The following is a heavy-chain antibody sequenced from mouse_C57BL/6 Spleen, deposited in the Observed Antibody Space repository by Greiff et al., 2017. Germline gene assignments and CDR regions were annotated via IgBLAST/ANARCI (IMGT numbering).Heavy chain of an antibody. CDR2: INYDGSST. J-gene: IGHJ1*03. CDR3: ARDKSSYWYFDV. D-gene: IGHD1-1*01. V-gene: IGHV5-16*01. Sequence: EVKLMESEGGLVQPGSSMKLSCTASGFTFSDYYMAWVRPVPEKGLEWVANINYDGSSTYYLDSLKSRFIISRDNAKNILYLQMSSLKSEDTATYYCARDKSSYWYFDVWGTGTTVTVSS. CDR1: GFTFSDYY.